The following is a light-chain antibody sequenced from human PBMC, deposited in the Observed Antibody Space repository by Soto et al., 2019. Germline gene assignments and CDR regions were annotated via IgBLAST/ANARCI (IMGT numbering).Light chain of an antibody. Sequence: EIVLTQSPDTLSLSPGERATLSCRASQSVSSDYLHWYQQKPGQAPRLLIFGTSSRATGIPDRFIGGGSGTDFTLTISRLEPEDFAVYYCQQCGSLPGTFGQGTKVESK. J-gene: IGKJ1*01. V-gene: IGKV3-20*01. CDR1: QSVSSDY. CDR2: GTS. CDR3: QQCGSLPGT.